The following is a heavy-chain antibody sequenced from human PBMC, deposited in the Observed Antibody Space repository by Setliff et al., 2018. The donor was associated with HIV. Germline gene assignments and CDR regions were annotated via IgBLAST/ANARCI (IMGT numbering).Heavy chain of an antibody. J-gene: IGHJ4*02. Sequence: SETLSLTCTVSGGSISSSSNYWGWIRQPPGKGLEWIGNIYYSGSTYYNPSLKSRVTISVDMSKNQFSLRLTSVTAADTAMYYCARDVGGVHMATNFDFWGQGTLVTVSS. CDR2: IYYSGST. D-gene: IGHD1-26*01. CDR3: ARDVGGVHMATNFDF. V-gene: IGHV4-39*02. CDR1: GGSISSSSNY.